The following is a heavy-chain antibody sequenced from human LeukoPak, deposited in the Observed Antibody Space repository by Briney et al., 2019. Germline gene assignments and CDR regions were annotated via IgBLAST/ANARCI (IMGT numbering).Heavy chain of an antibody. V-gene: IGHV3-11*04. J-gene: IGHJ4*02. Sequence: GGSLRLSCAASGFTFSDYYMSWIRQAPGKGLEWVSYISSSGNSISYADSVKGRFTISRDNAKNSLYLQMNSLRAEDTAVYYCARDQVSVAGTGIDYWGQGTLVTVSS. CDR3: ARDQVSVAGTGIDY. CDR1: GFTFSDYY. D-gene: IGHD6-13*01. CDR2: ISSSGNSI.